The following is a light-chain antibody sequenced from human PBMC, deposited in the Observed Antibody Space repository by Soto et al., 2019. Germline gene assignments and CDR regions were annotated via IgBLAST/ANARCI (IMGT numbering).Light chain of an antibody. J-gene: IGKJ1*01. CDR2: KTS. CDR1: QSISIW. CDR3: QRGHDYSWT. Sequence: DIHMTQSPSTLSASVGHRVTITCRASQSISIWLAWYQQKPGKAPNLLIYKTSSLETGVPSRFSGSGSGTEFTLTMSSLQPDDFATYYCQRGHDYSWTFGQGTKVEV. V-gene: IGKV1-5*03.